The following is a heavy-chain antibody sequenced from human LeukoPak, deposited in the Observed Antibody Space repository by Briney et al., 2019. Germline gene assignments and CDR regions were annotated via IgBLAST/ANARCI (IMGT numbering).Heavy chain of an antibody. CDR2: TYTSGTT. J-gene: IGHJ3*02. D-gene: IGHD3-3*01. V-gene: IGHV4-4*08. Sequence: SETLSLTCSVSGDSISSHFWSWIRQPPGKGLEWIGYTYTSGTTNYHPSLKSRVTISVDASKNQFSLKLSSATAADTAVYYCAISSAAFDIWGQGTMVTVSS. CDR3: AISSAAFDI. CDR1: GDSISSHF.